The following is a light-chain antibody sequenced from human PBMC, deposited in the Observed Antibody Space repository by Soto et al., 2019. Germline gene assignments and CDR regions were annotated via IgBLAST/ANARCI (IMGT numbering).Light chain of an antibody. CDR2: GAS. J-gene: IGKJ3*01. Sequence: EIVLTQSPGTLSLSPGEGASLTCRASQSVSSSYLAWYQQKPGQAPRLLIYGASSRATGIPDRFSGSGSGTDFTLTINRLEPEDFAVYYCHQYASSPLTFGPGTKMDIK. CDR1: QSVSSSY. V-gene: IGKV3-20*01. CDR3: HQYASSPLT.